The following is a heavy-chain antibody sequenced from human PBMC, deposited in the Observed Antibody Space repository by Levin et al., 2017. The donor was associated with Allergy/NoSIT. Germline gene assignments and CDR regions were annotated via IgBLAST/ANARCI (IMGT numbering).Heavy chain of an antibody. D-gene: IGHD7-27*01. CDR1: GFLLTTGGVG. J-gene: IGHJ4*02. CDR2: IYWNDDK. CDR3: AHRYMGTNSLAFDY. V-gene: IGHV2-5*01. Sequence: ESGPTLVKPTQTLSLTCSFSGFLLTTGGVGVAWIRQPPGKALEWLGVIYWNDDKPYNPSLMNRLTITKDTSKNQVVLTLTNMGPVDTATYYCAHRYMGTNSLAFDYWGQGTLVTVSS.